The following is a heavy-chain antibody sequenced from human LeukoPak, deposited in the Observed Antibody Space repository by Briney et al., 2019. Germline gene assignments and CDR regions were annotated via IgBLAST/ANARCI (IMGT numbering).Heavy chain of an antibody. CDR2: ISSSSSYI. D-gene: IGHD2-15*01. J-gene: IGHJ4*02. Sequence: GGSLRLSCAASGFTFSSYSMNWVRQAPGKGLEWVSSISSSSSYIYYADSVKGRFTISRDNAKNSLYLQMNSLRAEDTAVYYCARVDCSGGSCYYGYWGQGTLVTVSS. CDR3: ARVDCSGGSCYYGY. CDR1: GFTFSSYS. V-gene: IGHV3-21*01.